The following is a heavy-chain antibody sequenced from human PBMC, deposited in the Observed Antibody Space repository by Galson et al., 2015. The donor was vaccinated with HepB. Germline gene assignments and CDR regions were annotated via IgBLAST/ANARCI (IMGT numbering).Heavy chain of an antibody. CDR3: ATDLGSGYYFDY. J-gene: IGHJ4*02. D-gene: IGHD5-12*01. CDR1: GYTLAELS. V-gene: IGHV1-24*01. CDR2: FDPEDGET. Sequence: SVKVSCKVSGYTLAELSMHWVRQAPGKGLEWMGGFDPEDGETIYAQKFQGRVTMTEDTSTDTAYMELSSLRSEDTAVYYCATDLGSGYYFDYWGQGTLVTVSS.